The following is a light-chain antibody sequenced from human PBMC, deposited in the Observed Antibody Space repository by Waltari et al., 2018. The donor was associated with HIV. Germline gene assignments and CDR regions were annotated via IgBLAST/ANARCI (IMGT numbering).Light chain of an antibody. V-gene: IGKV1-5*03. Sequence: DIQMTQSPPSLSASVGDRVTFTCRASEPVASSLAWYQQKLGAAPKLLIYSASTLVTGVSSTFAASGSGTHFTLTIHSLQPDDVATYFCQQYGSYPWTFGQGTRV. J-gene: IGKJ1*01. CDR1: EPVASS. CDR3: QQYGSYPWT. CDR2: SAS.